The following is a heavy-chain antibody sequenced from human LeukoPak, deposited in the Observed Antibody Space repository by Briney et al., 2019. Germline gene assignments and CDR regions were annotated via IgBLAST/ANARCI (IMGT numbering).Heavy chain of an antibody. V-gene: IGHV3-73*01. J-gene: IGHJ4*02. D-gene: IGHD1-26*01. CDR1: GFTFSDSA. Sequence: GGSLKLSCAASGFTFSDSAMHWVRQAPGKGLEWVGRIRSKPNTYATAYAASVRGRFTISRDDSKNTAYLQMNSLKADDTAIYYCTSPGIGSYYADYWGQGTLVTVSS. CDR3: TSPGIGSYYADY. CDR2: IRSKPNTYAT.